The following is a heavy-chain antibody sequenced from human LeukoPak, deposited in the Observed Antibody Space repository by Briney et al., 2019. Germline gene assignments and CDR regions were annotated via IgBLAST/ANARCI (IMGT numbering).Heavy chain of an antibody. Sequence: SETLSLTCTVSGDSLNQYYWSWIRQPAGKGLEWIGRIYSTGTTYYKPSLKSRVTMSVDTSHNQFFLKLNSVTAADTAVYYCAREARSGYEGFWSDPWGQGAVVTVSS. V-gene: IGHV4-4*07. CDR3: AREARSGYEGFWSDP. CDR1: GDSLNQYY. J-gene: IGHJ5*02. CDR2: IYSTGTT. D-gene: IGHD5-12*01.